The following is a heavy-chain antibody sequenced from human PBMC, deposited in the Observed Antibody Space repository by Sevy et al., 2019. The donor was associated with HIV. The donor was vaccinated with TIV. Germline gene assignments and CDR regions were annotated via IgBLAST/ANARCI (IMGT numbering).Heavy chain of an antibody. V-gene: IGHV3-23*01. D-gene: IGHD6-13*01. CDR1: GFTFSNHA. CDR2: LNPGGGST. J-gene: IGHJ5*02. CDR3: AKFFMAASRGKWFDP. Sequence: GGSLRLSCAASGFTFSNHAMSWVRQAPGKGLEWVSTLNPGGGSTYYAASVKGRFTISRDNSKNTLYLQMSSLRAEDTAVYYCAKFFMAASRGKWFDPWGQGTLVTVSS.